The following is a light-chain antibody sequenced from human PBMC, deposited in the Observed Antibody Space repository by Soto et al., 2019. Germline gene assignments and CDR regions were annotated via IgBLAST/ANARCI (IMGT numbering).Light chain of an antibody. CDR1: QSVLYSSNNKNY. Sequence: DIVMTQSPDSLAVPLGERATINCKSSQSVLYSSNNKNYLAWYQQKPGQPPKLLIYWASTRESGVPDRFSGSGSGTDFTLTISSLQAEDVAVYYCQQDYSTQYTLCQGTKLEIK. CDR2: WAS. J-gene: IGKJ2*01. V-gene: IGKV4-1*01. CDR3: QQDYSTQYT.